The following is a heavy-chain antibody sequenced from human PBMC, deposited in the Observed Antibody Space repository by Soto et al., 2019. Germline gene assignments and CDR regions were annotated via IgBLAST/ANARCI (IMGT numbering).Heavy chain of an antibody. J-gene: IGHJ4*02. CDR2: TTSRSSST. Sequence: GGSLRLSCAASGFTFSSYSMNWVRQAPGKGLEWVSYTTSRSSSTYYADSVKGRFTISRDNAKSSLYLQMNSLRDEDTAVYYCARDLARGHWGQGTLVTVSS. V-gene: IGHV3-48*02. D-gene: IGHD3-16*01. CDR3: ARDLARGH. CDR1: GFTFSSYS.